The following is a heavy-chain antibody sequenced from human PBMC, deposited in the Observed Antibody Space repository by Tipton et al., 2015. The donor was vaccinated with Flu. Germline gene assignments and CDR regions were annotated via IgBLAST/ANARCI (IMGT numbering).Heavy chain of an antibody. Sequence: LRLSCTVSGGSMSSFYWSWIRQPAGKGLEWVGRIYASGSTNYNPSLKSRLTMSVDTSKNQFSLKPSSVTAADTAVYYCARGSGSGTYVIFYFWGQGTLVTVSS. V-gene: IGHV4-4*07. J-gene: IGHJ4*02. CDR3: ARGSGSGTYVIFYF. D-gene: IGHD3-10*01. CDR1: GGSMSSFY. CDR2: IYASGST.